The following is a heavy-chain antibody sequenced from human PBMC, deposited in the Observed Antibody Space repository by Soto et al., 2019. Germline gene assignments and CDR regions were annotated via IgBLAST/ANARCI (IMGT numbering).Heavy chain of an antibody. Sequence: GGSLRLSCAASGFTFDDYTMHWVRQAPGKGLEWVSLISWDGGSTYYADSVKGRFTISRDNSKNSLYLQMNSLRTEDTALYYCAKDFRAGGGGSGYYYYGMDVWGQGTTVTVSS. V-gene: IGHV3-43*01. CDR3: AKDFRAGGGGSGYYYYGMDV. CDR1: GFTFDDYT. CDR2: ISWDGGST. D-gene: IGHD3-3*01. J-gene: IGHJ6*02.